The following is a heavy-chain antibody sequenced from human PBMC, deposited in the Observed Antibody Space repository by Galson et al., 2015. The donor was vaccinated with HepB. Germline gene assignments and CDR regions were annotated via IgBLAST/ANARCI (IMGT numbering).Heavy chain of an antibody. Sequence: SETLSLTCAVYGGPLSGYIWTWIRQTPGKGLEWIGESSQGGTTNYNPSLKGRVSISVDTSKKEFSLKLRSVTAADTSLYFCAMGRRATRWFDPWGQGTQVTVSS. CDR2: SSQGGTT. V-gene: IGHV4-34*01. CDR1: GGPLSGYI. D-gene: IGHD1-26*01. J-gene: IGHJ5*02. CDR3: AMGRRATRWFDP.